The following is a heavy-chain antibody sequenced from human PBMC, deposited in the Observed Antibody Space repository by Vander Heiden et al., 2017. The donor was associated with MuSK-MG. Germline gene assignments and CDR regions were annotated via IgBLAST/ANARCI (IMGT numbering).Heavy chain of an antibody. CDR3: ARYYGSGSYLPRAYYYYGMDV. CDR2: IIPIFGTA. Sequence: QVQLVQSGAEVKKPGSSVKVSCKASGGTFSSYAISWVRQAPGQGLEWMGGIIPIFGTANYAQKFQGRVTITADESTSTAYMELSSLRSEDTAVYYCARYYGSGSYLPRAYYYYGMDVWGQGTTVTVSS. CDR1: GGTFSSYA. V-gene: IGHV1-69*01. D-gene: IGHD3-10*01. J-gene: IGHJ6*02.